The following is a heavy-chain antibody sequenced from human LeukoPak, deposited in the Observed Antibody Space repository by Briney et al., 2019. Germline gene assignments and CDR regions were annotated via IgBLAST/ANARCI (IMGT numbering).Heavy chain of an antibody. D-gene: IGHD5-12*01. V-gene: IGHV3-21*01. J-gene: IGHJ4*02. CDR3: ARGRGGYDWDLGY. CDR1: GFTFITYT. Sequence: PGGSLRLSCSASGFTFITYTMNWVRQAPGKGLEWVSSIRSSSTYIYYADSVKGRFTISRDNAKNPLYLQMNSLRAEDTAVYYCARGRGGYDWDLGYWGQGTLVTVSS. CDR2: IRSSSTYI.